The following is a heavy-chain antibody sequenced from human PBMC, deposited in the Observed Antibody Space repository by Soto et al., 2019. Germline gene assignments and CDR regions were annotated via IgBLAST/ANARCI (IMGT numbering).Heavy chain of an antibody. Sequence: QVQLVQSGADVKKPGSSVKISCTASGAAFSNYTFTWVRRAPGQGLEWVGRVIPLLDASNYAEKFQDRVKISADRSTSTVYMELSGLRPEDSAIYYCASGKSQMSQDRMGFYYYMDVWGKGTTVTVSS. J-gene: IGHJ6*03. D-gene: IGHD1-1*01. CDR2: VIPLLDAS. CDR1: GAAFSNYT. V-gene: IGHV1-69*08. CDR3: ASGKSQMSQDRMGFYYYMDV.